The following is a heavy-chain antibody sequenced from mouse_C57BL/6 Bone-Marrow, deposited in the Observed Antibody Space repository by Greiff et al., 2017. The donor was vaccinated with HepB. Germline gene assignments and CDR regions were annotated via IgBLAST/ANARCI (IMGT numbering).Heavy chain of an antibody. CDR3: TTPGGDY. CDR2: IDPENGDT. V-gene: IGHV14-4*01. CDR1: GFNIKDDY. J-gene: IGHJ2*01. Sequence: VQLQQSGAELVRPGASVKLSCTASGFNIKDDYMHWVKLRPEQGLEWIGWIDPENGDTEYASKFQGKATITADTSSNTAYLQLSSLTSEDTAVYYCTTPGGDYWGQGTTLTVSS.